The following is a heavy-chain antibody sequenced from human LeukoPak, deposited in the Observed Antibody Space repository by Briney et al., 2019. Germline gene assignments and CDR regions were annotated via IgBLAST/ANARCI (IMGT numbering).Heavy chain of an antibody. CDR2: ISASAGST. J-gene: IGHJ4*02. Sequence: PGGSLRLSCAASGFAFTTYAMGWVRQAPGKGLEWVSVISASAGSTYYADSVKGRFTVSRDNSKNTLYLQMNSLRAEDTAVYYCAKASSRVPVLRIFGVVSIVDHWGQGTLVTVSS. CDR1: GFAFTTYA. CDR3: AKASSRVPVLRIFGVVSIVDH. V-gene: IGHV3-23*01. D-gene: IGHD3-3*01.